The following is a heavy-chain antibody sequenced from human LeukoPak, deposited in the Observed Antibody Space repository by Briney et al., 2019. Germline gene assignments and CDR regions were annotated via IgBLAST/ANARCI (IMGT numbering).Heavy chain of an antibody. V-gene: IGHV3-23*01. CDR2: ISGSGGST. Sequence: GGSLRLSCAASGFTFSSYAMSWVRQAPGKGLEWVSAISGSGGSTYYADSVKGRFTISRDNAKNSLYLQMNSLRAEDTALYYCAKGIIAAAGSFDYWGQGTLVTVSS. D-gene: IGHD6-13*01. CDR1: GFTFSSYA. CDR3: AKGIIAAAGSFDY. J-gene: IGHJ4*02.